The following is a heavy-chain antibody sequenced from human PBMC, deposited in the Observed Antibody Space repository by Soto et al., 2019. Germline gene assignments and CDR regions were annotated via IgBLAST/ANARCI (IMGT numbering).Heavy chain of an antibody. CDR1: GDSVSSNSAA. J-gene: IGHJ6*02. CDR3: ARGYCSSTSCKASDYYYYGMDV. V-gene: IGHV6-1*01. CDR2: TYYRSKWYN. D-gene: IGHD2-2*01. Sequence: SQTLSLTCAISGDSVSSNSAALNWIMQSPSRGLEWLGRTYYRSKWYNDYAVSVKSRITINPDTSKNQFSLQLNSVTPEDTAVYYCARGYCSSTSCKASDYYYYGMDVWGQGTTVTVSS.